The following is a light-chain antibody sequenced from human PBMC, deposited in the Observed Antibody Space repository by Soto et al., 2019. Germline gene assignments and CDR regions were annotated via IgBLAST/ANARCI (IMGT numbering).Light chain of an antibody. CDR2: AAS. Sequence: DIQMTQSPPSLSPFVGDRVTITCRASQDISTYLNWYQQKPGKAPKLLIYAASSLQSGVPSRFSGSGSETDFTLTISSLQPEDFATYSCQQNYSTTWTFGQGTKVDIK. CDR3: QQNYSTTWT. V-gene: IGKV1-39*01. CDR1: QDISTY. J-gene: IGKJ1*01.